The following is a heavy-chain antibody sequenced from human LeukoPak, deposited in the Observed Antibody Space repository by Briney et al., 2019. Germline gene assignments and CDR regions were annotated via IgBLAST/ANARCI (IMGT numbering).Heavy chain of an antibody. J-gene: IGHJ4*02. D-gene: IGHD3-9*01. CDR1: GGSISSGGYS. V-gene: IGHV4-30-2*01. CDR2: IYHSGST. CDR3: ARDIFLAGYDC. Sequence: SQTLSLTCAVSGGSISSGGYSWSWIRQPPGKGLEWIGYIYHSGSTYYNPSLKSRVTISVDRSKNQFSLKLSSVTAADTAVYYCARDIFLAGYDCWGQGTLVTVSS.